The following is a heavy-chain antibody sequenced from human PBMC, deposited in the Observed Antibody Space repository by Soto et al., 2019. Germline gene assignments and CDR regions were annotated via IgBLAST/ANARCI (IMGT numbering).Heavy chain of an antibody. CDR2: INHSGST. J-gene: IGHJ4*02. CDR3: ARVAARGVDY. D-gene: IGHD6-6*01. CDR1: GGSFGGYY. Sequence: SETLSLTCAVYGGSFGGYYWSWIRQPPGKGLEWIGGINHSGSTNYNPSLKSRVTISVDTSKNQFSLKLSSVTAADTAVYYCARVAARGVDYWGQGTLVTVSS. V-gene: IGHV4-34*01.